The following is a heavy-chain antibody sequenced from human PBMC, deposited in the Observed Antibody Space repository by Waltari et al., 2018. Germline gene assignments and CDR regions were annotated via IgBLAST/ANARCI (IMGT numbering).Heavy chain of an antibody. D-gene: IGHD3-3*01. V-gene: IGHV4-39*01. Sequence: QLQLQESGPGLVKPSETLSLTCVVSGDSDSSDTYSWGWIRQPPGKTLGWFGSLFYVGRSYYNPSLRMRVTIYVDTSRNQLSLNLNSVTAADTAVYYCARLHDFSGGYRFDSWGQGTLVTVPS. CDR2: LFYVGRS. CDR1: GDSDSSDTYS. J-gene: IGHJ4*02. CDR3: ARLHDFSGGYRFDS.